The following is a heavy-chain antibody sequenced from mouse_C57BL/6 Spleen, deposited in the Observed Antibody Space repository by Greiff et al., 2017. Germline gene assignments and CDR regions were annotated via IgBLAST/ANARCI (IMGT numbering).Heavy chain of an antibody. CDR3: ARGDYYGSSYVNYYFDY. D-gene: IGHD1-1*01. J-gene: IGHJ2*01. V-gene: IGHV1-55*01. CDR1: GYTFTSYW. CDR2: IYPGSGST. Sequence: QVQLQQPGAELVKPGASVKMSCKASGYTFTSYWITWVKQRPGQGLEWIGDIYPGSGSTNYNEKFKSKATLAVDTSSSTAYMQLSSLTSEDSAVYYCARGDYYGSSYVNYYFDYWGQGTTLTVSS.